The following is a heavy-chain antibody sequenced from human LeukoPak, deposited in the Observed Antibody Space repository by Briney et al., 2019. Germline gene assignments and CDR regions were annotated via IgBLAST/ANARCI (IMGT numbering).Heavy chain of an antibody. D-gene: IGHD1-14*01. Sequence: GGSLRLSCAASGFPFSSYGMHWVRQAPGKGLEWVSVIWYDASNKYYADSVKGRFTISRDSSKNTLYLQMNDLRAEDTAVYYCARGNGGNHAHLDYWGQGTLVTVSS. CDR3: ARGNGGNHAHLDY. CDR1: GFPFSSYG. CDR2: IWYDASNK. J-gene: IGHJ4*02. V-gene: IGHV3-33*08.